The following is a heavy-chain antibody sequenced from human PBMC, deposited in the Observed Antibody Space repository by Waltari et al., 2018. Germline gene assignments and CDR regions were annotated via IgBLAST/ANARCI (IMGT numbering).Heavy chain of an antibody. CDR1: GFTFRDYW. J-gene: IGHJ4*02. D-gene: IGHD5-18*01. CDR2: INIDGGYI. V-gene: IGHV3-74*01. CDR3: ARKGGRGYPYGPFYYDH. Sequence: EVQLVESGGGLVQPGGSLRLSCVASGFTFRDYWLHWFRQPPGKGLEWVSRINIDGGYISYTDSVKGRFTISRDNAKNTLFLQLNSLRAEDTAVYYCARKGGRGYPYGPFYYDHWGQGTLVTVSP.